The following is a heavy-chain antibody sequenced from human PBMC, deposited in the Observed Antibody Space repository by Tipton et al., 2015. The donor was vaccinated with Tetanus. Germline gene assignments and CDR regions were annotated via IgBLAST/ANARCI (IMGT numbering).Heavy chain of an antibody. CDR1: GEALGNGDYY. J-gene: IGHJ4*02. D-gene: IGHD5-18*01. CDR2: IYYSGST. V-gene: IGHV4-30-4*01. CDR3: ARAPYTSPGKYYFDY. Sequence: GEALGNGDYYWSWIRQPPGKGLESIGYIYYSGSTYYNPSLKSRVTMSVDLSNNQFSLSLRFGSAADTAVYYCARAPYTSPGKYYFDYWGQGILVTVSS.